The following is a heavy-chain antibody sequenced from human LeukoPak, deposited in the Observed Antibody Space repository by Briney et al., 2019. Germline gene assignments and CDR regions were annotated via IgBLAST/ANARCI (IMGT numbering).Heavy chain of an antibody. CDR2: ISASGGST. D-gene: IGHD6-19*01. CDR3: AKVPHSGWYNRYFDY. Sequence: GGSLRLSCAASGFTFSSSAMSWVRQVPGKGLEWVSGISASGGSTSYADSVRGRFTISRDNSKNTLYVQMNSLRDEDTAVYYCAKVPHSGWYNRYFDYWGQGTLVTVSS. J-gene: IGHJ4*02. CDR1: GFTFSSSA. V-gene: IGHV3-23*01.